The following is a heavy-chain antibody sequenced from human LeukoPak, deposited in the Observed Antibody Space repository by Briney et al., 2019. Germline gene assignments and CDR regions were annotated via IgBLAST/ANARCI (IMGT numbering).Heavy chain of an antibody. CDR3: VRGPSARYFDL. Sequence: SETLSLTCTVSGDSVTSGKYFWTWIRQSPGEGLEWIGYISYSGSTNYNPSLKSRVTISVDTSKEQLSLSLSSVTAADTAVYFCVRGPSARYFDLWGRGTLVTVSS. CDR1: GDSVTSGKYF. CDR2: ISYSGST. J-gene: IGHJ2*01. V-gene: IGHV4-61*01.